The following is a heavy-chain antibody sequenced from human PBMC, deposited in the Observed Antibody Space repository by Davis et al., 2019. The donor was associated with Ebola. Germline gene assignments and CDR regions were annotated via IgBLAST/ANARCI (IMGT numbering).Heavy chain of an antibody. V-gene: IGHV1-69*04. Sequence: SVKVSCKTSRGTYDLNWVRRAPGQGLEWMGRVIPILGITNYAQKVQGRVTITADKSKNTAYMELSSLRSEDTAVYYCAEMPSSFERSGFYRDSWGQGTLVIVSS. J-gene: IGHJ4*02. D-gene: IGHD3-22*01. CDR2: VIPILGIT. CDR3: AEMPSSFERSGFYRDS. CDR1: RGTYD.